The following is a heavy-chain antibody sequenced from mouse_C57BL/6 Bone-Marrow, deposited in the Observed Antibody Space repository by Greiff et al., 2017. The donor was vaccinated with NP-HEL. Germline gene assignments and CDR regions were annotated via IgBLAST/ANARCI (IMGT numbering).Heavy chain of an antibody. D-gene: IGHD1-1*01. CDR1: GFTFSDYY. J-gene: IGHJ4*01. CDR3: ARYGSSYIYAMDY. CDR2: ISNGGGST. Sequence: EVKLVESGGGLVQPGGSLKLSCAASGFTFSDYYMYWVRQTPEKRLEWVAYISNGGGSTYYPDTVKGRFTISRDNAKNTLYLQMRRLKSEDTAMYYCARYGSSYIYAMDYWGQGTSVTVSS. V-gene: IGHV5-12*01.